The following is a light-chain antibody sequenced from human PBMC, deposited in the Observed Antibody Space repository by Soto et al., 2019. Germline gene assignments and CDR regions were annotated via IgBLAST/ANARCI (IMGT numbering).Light chain of an antibody. Sequence: EIVLTQSPATLSLSPGERATLSCRASQSVSSSYLAWYRQKPGQAPSLLMYGASNRATGIPERFSGTGSGTDFTLTISRLEPEDFAVYYCQQYGSSPRTFGQGTKVDIK. V-gene: IGKV3-20*01. CDR1: QSVSSSY. CDR2: GAS. J-gene: IGKJ1*01. CDR3: QQYGSSPRT.